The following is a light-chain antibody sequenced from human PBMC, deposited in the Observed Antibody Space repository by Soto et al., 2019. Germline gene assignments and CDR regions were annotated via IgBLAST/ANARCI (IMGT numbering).Light chain of an antibody. CDR3: QQYDDLPIT. CDR1: QNIDKW. J-gene: IGKJ5*01. Sequence: DIQMTQSPSSVSASVGDRVTITCRASQNIDKWIAWYQQKPGKAPKLLIYAASSLRGGVPSRFSGSGSGTDFTLTISSLQPEDIATYYCQQYDDLPITFGQGTRLEI. CDR2: AAS. V-gene: IGKV1-12*01.